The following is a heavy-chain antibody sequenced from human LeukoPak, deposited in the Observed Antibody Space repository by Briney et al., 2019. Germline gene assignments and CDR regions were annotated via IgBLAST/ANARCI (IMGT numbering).Heavy chain of an antibody. CDR2: ISWNSGSI. V-gene: IGHV3-9*01. J-gene: IGHJ4*02. D-gene: IGHD3-10*01. CDR3: ARDIRGLGSCFDY. CDR1: GFTFDDYA. Sequence: PGGSLRLSCAASGFTFDDYATHWVRQAPGKGLEWVSGISWNSGSIGYADSVKGRLTISRDNAKNSLYLQMNSLRAEDTALYYCARDIRGLGSCFDYWGQGTLVTVSS.